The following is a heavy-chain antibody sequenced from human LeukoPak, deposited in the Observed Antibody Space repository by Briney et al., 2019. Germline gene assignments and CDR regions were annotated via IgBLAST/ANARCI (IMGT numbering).Heavy chain of an antibody. J-gene: IGHJ6*03. V-gene: IGHV4-61*02. CDR2: IYTSGST. CDR3: ARTMVRATGYYYYYYMDV. Sequence: SETLSLTCTVSGGSISSGSYYWSWIRQPAGKGLEWIGRIYTSGSTNYNPSLKSRVTISVDTSKNQFSLKLSSVTAADTAVYYCARTMVRATGYYYYYYMDVWGKGTTVTISS. CDR1: GGSISSGSYY. D-gene: IGHD3-10*01.